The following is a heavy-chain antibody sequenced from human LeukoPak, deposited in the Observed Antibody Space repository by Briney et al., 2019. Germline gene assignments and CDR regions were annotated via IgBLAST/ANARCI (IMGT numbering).Heavy chain of an antibody. Sequence: ASVKVSCKASGYTFTNYALHWVRQATGQRLEWMGWTNGATGNKRFSQDFQGRLTITIDTSASIAYMDLSSLRPEDTAVYYCARSPGGKARTWLDYWGQGTLVTVSS. CDR2: TNGATGNK. D-gene: IGHD1-1*01. CDR3: ARSPGGKARTWLDY. V-gene: IGHV1-3*02. CDR1: GYTFTNYA. J-gene: IGHJ4*02.